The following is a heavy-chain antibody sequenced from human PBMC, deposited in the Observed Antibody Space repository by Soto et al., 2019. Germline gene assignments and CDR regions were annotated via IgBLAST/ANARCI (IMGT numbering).Heavy chain of an antibody. V-gene: IGHV3-7*01. CDR1: GFTFSSYW. D-gene: IGHD1-7*01. J-gene: IGHJ5*02. CDR3: ARGPDRAWNYFVRANWFDP. Sequence: GGSLRLSCAASGFTFSSYWMTWVRQAPGKGPDWLANIKEDGSEKYYVDSVKGRFTISRDNAKNSLYLQVNSLRAEDTAVDYCARGPDRAWNYFVRANWFDPWGQGNLVTVSS. CDR2: IKEDGSEK.